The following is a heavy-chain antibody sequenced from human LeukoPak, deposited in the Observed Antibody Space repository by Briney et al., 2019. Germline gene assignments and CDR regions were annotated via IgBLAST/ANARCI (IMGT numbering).Heavy chain of an antibody. J-gene: IGHJ6*02. CDR1: GYRFTSYW. V-gene: IGHV5-10-1*01. CDR3: ARLPGIAVAGHYYYYGMDV. CDR2: IDPSDSYT. Sequence: GESLKISCKGSGYRFTSYWISWVRQMPGKGLEWTGRIDPSDSYTNYSPSFQGHATISADKSISTAYLQWSSLKASDTAMYYCARLPGIAVAGHYYYYGMDVWGQGTTVTVSS. D-gene: IGHD6-19*01.